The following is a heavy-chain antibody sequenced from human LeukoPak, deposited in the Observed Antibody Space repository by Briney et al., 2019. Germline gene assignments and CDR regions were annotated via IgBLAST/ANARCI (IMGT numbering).Heavy chain of an antibody. CDR3: ARERCYYDSNGYPTYFDY. J-gene: IGHJ4*02. CDR2: IYYSGST. CDR1: GDSISSYY. V-gene: IGHV4-59*01. Sequence: SETLSLTCTVSGDSISSYYWSWIRQPPGKELEWIGYIYYSGSTNYNPSLKSRVTISIDTSKNQFSLNLISVTAADTAVYYCARERCYYDSNGYPTYFDYWGQGTLVTVSS. D-gene: IGHD3-22*01.